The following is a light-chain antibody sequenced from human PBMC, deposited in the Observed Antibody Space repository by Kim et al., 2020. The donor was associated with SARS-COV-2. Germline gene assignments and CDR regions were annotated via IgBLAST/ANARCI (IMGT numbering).Light chain of an antibody. Sequence: PEQSVAISCSETRGDFGSYKYVSWYQHHPGKSPKLIIYEVTKRPSGVPDRFSGSMSGNTASLTVSGLQAEDEADYYCASHGGYDYVFGTGTKVTVL. CDR2: EVT. J-gene: IGLJ1*01. CDR1: RGDFGSYKY. CDR3: ASHGGYDYV. V-gene: IGLV2-8*01.